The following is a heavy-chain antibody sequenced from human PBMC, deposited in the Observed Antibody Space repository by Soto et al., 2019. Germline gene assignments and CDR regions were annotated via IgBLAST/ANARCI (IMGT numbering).Heavy chain of an antibody. CDR3: AKNQERELPRVIDF. Sequence: EVQLLESGGGLVQPGGSLRLSCAASGFTFNSYAMSWVRQAPGKGLEWVSAFTAGVGGAPFYPDSMEGRFTISRDDSKNTLYLQMSSLRAEDTALYYCAKNQERELPRVIDFWGQGTLVTVSS. CDR2: FTAGVGGAP. D-gene: IGHD1-7*01. V-gene: IGHV3-23*01. CDR1: GFTFNSYA. J-gene: IGHJ4*02.